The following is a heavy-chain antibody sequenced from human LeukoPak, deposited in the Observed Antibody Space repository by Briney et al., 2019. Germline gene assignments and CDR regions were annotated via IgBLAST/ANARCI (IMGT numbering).Heavy chain of an antibody. V-gene: IGHV3-21*01. Sequence: PGGSLRLSCAASGFTFSSYSMNWVRQAPGKGLEWVSSIGSSSSYIYYADSVKGRFTISRDNAKNSLYLQMNSLRAEHTAVYYCARGSSSSSVDWFDPWGQGTLVTVSS. J-gene: IGHJ5*02. CDR1: GFTFSSYS. CDR3: ARGSSSSSVDWFDP. D-gene: IGHD6-6*01. CDR2: IGSSSSYI.